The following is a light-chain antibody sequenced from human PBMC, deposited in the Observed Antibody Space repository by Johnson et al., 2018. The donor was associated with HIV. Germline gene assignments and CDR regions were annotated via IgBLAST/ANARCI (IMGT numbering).Light chain of an antibody. V-gene: IGLV1-51*02. CDR1: SSNIGNNF. Sequence: QPVLTQPPSVSAAPGQKVTISCSGSSSNIGNNFVSWYQQLPGAAPKLLIYENNKRPSGIPDRFSGSKSGTSATLGFTGLQTGDEADYYCGTWDSSLSAPVFGTGTKVTVL. CDR2: ENN. J-gene: IGLJ1*01. CDR3: GTWDSSLSAPV.